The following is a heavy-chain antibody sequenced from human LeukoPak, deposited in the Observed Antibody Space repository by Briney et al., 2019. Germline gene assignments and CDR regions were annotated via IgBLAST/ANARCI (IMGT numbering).Heavy chain of an antibody. Sequence: GGSLRLSYPASGFRVNESWMSSVRQDPGKGLGWVANMNQDGRDKVYVGSVKCRFTISRDNAKNSLFLQMNSLRAEDTAVYYCARDFGAYPHHAFDLWGRGTMVTVSS. V-gene: IGHV3-7*03. J-gene: IGHJ3*01. CDR1: GFRVNESW. CDR2: MNQDGRDK. CDR3: ARDFGAYPHHAFDL. D-gene: IGHD4-17*01.